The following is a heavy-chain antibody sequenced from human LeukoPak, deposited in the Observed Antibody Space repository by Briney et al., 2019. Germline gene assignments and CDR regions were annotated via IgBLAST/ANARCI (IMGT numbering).Heavy chain of an antibody. J-gene: IGHJ4*02. Sequence: GESLKISCKGSGYSFTSYWIGWVRQMPGKGLEWMGIIYPGDSDTRYSPSFQGQVTISADKSISTAYLQWSSLKASDTAMYYCARRAIVGYCSSTSGWYYFDYWGQGTLVTVS. D-gene: IGHD2-2*01. CDR2: IYPGDSDT. CDR1: GYSFTSYW. CDR3: ARRAIVGYCSSTSGWYYFDY. V-gene: IGHV5-51*01.